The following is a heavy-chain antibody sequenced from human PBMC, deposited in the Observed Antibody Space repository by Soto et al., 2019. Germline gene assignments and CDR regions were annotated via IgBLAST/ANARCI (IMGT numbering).Heavy chain of an antibody. CDR1: GYTFTNYG. CDR2: ISWSNGDT. CDR3: VRGGLAVIGAYDY. J-gene: IGHJ4*01. V-gene: IGHV1-18*01. Sequence: QVQLVQSGAEVKESGASVKVSCKASGYTFTNYGVAWVRRAPGQVLEWMGWISWSNGDTKYAQNLQNRVYLTTDTATNTAYMELRSLRPDDTAIYFCVRGGLAVIGAYDYCGNVTRVNVSS. D-gene: IGHD2-21*01.